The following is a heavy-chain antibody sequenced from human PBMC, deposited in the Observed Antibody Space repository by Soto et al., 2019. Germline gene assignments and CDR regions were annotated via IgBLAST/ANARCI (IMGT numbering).Heavy chain of an antibody. V-gene: IGHV4-30-4*01. D-gene: IGHD3-16*01. J-gene: IGHJ4*02. CDR3: ARVRTIMILDY. CDR1: GGSISRADYY. CDR2: IYYTGST. Sequence: QVQLQESGPGLVKPSQTLSLTCTVSGGSISRADYYWSWIRQPPGKGLEWIGYIYYTGSTYYSPSLRSRVIITVDTSKNEFSLKLSSVTAADTAVYYCARVRTIMILDYWGQGTLVTVSS.